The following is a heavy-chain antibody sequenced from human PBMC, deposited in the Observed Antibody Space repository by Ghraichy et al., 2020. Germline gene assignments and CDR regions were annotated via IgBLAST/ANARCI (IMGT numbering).Heavy chain of an antibody. V-gene: IGHV3-48*02. Sequence: SCAASGFTFSSYSMNWVRQAPGKGLEWVSYISSSRSSIYYADSVKGRFTISRDNAKNSLYLQMNSLRDEDTAVYYCARGLPNPYYFGYWGQGTLVTVSS. CDR2: ISSSRSSI. CDR1: GFTFSSYS. CDR3: ARGLPNPYYFGY. J-gene: IGHJ4*02.